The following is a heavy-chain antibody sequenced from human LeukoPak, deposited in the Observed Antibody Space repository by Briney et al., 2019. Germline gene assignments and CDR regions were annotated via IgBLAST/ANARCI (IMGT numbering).Heavy chain of an antibody. D-gene: IGHD3-3*01. Sequence: GGSLRLSCAASGFTFSSYSMNWVRQAPGKGLEWVSSISSSSSYIYYADSVKGRFTISRDNAKNSLYLQMNSLRAEDTAVYYCASRITIFGRDYWGQGTLATVSS. CDR2: ISSSSSYI. J-gene: IGHJ4*02. V-gene: IGHV3-21*01. CDR3: ASRITIFGRDY. CDR1: GFTFSSYS.